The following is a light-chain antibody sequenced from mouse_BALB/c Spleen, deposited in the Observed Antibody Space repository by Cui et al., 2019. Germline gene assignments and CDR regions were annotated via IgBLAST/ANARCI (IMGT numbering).Light chain of an antibody. J-gene: IGKJ5*01. Sequence: DIVMTQSPSSLTVTAEEMGTTSCKSSQSLLNSGNQKNYLTWYQQKPGQPPKLLIYWTSTRESGVPDRFTGSGSGTDFTLTISSVQAEDLAVYYCQNDYSYPLTFGAGTKLELK. CDR2: WTS. CDR1: QSLLNSGNQKNY. V-gene: IGKV8-19*01. CDR3: QNDYSYPLT.